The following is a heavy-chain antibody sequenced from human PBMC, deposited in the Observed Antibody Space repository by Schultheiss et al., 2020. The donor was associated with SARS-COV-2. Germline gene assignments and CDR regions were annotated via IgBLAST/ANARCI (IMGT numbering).Heavy chain of an antibody. J-gene: IGHJ4*02. Sequence: GGSLRLSCAASGFTFSSYAMHWVRQAPGKGLEWVAVISYDGSNKYYADSVKGRFTISRDNSKNTLYLQTNSLRAEDTAVYYCARDPSKRPSGLDYWGQGTLVTVSS. CDR3: ARDPSKRPSGLDY. V-gene: IGHV3-30-3*01. D-gene: IGHD2-15*01. CDR2: ISYDGSNK. CDR1: GFTFSSYA.